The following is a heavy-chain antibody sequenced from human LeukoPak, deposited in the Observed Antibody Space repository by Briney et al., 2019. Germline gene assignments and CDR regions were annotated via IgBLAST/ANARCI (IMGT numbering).Heavy chain of an antibody. J-gene: IGHJ6*02. D-gene: IGHD3-10*01. V-gene: IGHV3-21*01. Sequence: GGSLRLSCAASGFTFSSYGMHWVRQAPGKGLEWVSSISSSSSYIYYTDSVKGRFTISRDNAKNSLYLQMNSLRAEDTAVYYCARDTPYYYGSGSPIMDVWGQGTTVTVSS. CDR3: ARDTPYYYGSGSPIMDV. CDR2: ISSSSSYI. CDR1: GFTFSSYG.